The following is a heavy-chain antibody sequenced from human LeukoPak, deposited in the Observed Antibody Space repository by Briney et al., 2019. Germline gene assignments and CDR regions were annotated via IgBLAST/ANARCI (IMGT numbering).Heavy chain of an antibody. Sequence: GGSLRLSCAASGFTFSSYAMSWVRQAPGKGLEWVSAITGSGDRIYYADSVKGRFTISRDNSKNTLYLQMNTLRAKDRAVYYCAKENPVGGTNYFDYWGQGTLVTVAS. CDR3: AKENPVGGTNYFDY. V-gene: IGHV3-23*01. J-gene: IGHJ4*02. CDR2: ITGSGDRI. CDR1: GFTFSSYA. D-gene: IGHD1-26*01.